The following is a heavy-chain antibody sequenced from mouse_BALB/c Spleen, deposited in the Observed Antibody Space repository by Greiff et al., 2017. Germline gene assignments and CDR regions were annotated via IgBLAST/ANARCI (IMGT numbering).Heavy chain of an antibody. CDR1: GFTFSSFG. V-gene: IGHV5-17*02. CDR3: AREGNYYGSSYSYYYAMDY. J-gene: IGHJ4*01. Sequence: EVQRVESGGGLVQPGGSRKLSCAASGFTFSSFGMHWVRQAPEKGLEWVAYISSGSSTIYYADTVKGRFTISRDNPKNTLFLQMTSLRSEDTARYYCAREGNYYGSSYSYYYAMDYWGQGTSVTVSS. CDR2: ISSGSSTI. D-gene: IGHD1-1*01.